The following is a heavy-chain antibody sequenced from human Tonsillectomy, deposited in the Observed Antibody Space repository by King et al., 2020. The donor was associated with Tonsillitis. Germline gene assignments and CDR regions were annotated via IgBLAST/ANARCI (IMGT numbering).Heavy chain of an antibody. CDR2: IFYSGST. D-gene: IGHD3-3*01. J-gene: IGHJ4*02. CDR3: ARHTIFGVVDY. Sequence: QLQESGPGLVKPSQTLSLTCTVSGGSISSGDYYWSWIRQPPGKGLEWIGYIFYSGSTNYNPSLKSRVTISVDTSKNQLSLKLSSVTAADTAVYYCARHTIFGVVDYWGQGTLVTVSS. CDR1: GGSISSGDYY. V-gene: IGHV4-30-4*01.